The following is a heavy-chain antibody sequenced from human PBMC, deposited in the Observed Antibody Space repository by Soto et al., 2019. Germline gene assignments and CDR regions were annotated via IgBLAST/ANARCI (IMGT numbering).Heavy chain of an antibody. CDR2: ISSKSSYK. CDR1: GLTFGSFS. V-gene: IGHV3-21*01. Sequence: EVQLVESGGALVKPGGSLRLSGAASGLTFGSFSMSWVGRPQGKGLEWVSSISSKSSYKYFADSMKDRFTISRDNAKNSLYLQMNSLRVEDTAVYYCARDPLYCGGDCYFDFWGQGTLVTVSS. D-gene: IGHD2-21*02. CDR3: ARDPLYCGGDCYFDF. J-gene: IGHJ4*02.